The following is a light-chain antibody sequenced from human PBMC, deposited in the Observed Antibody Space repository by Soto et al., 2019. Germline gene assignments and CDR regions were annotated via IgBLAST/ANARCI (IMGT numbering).Light chain of an antibody. J-gene: IGKJ1*01. CDR2: GTF. CDR1: ETISSDK. V-gene: IGKV3-20*01. Sequence: EIVLTQSPGTLSVSPGERATLSCRASETISSDKLAWYQQKPGQPPSLLIYGTFSRATGIPDRFSGSGSGTDFTLTISRLEPEDSAIYYCQQYGSWTFGQGTKEEI. CDR3: QQYGSWT.